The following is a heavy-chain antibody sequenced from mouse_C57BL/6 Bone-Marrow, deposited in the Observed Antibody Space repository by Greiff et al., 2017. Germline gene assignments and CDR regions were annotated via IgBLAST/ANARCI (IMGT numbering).Heavy chain of an antibody. V-gene: IGHV14-4*01. D-gene: IGHD1-1*01. Sequence: EVQLQQSGAELVRPGASVKLSCTASGFNIKDDYMLWVKPRPEQGLEWIGWIAPENGDTEYASKFPGKATIPADTSSNTAYLQLSSLTSEDTAVYYCTPRIPAGVATFDYWGQGTALTVTS. CDR2: IAPENGDT. J-gene: IGHJ2*01. CDR1: GFNIKDDY. CDR3: TPRIPAGVATFDY.